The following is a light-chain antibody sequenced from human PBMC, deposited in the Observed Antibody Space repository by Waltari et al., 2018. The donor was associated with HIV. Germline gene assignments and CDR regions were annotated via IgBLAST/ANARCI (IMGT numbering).Light chain of an antibody. V-gene: IGKV3-20*01. CDR2: AAS. Sequence: EIVLPQSPGTLSLSPGERATLSCRASQSIRSNYLAWYQQKPGQAPRLFISAASSRATGIPDRFSGSGSGTDFTLTISRLEPEDFAVYFCQQYGSSPRTFGQGTRVEIK. CDR1: QSIRSNY. CDR3: QQYGSSPRT. J-gene: IGKJ1*01.